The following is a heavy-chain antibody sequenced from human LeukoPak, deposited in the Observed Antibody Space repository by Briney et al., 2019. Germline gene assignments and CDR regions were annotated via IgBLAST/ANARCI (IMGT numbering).Heavy chain of an antibody. CDR3: ARGVRSSYFDY. V-gene: IGHV4-59*01. CDR2: IYYSGST. D-gene: IGHD6-6*01. Sequence: SETLSLTCAVYGGSFSGYYWSWIRQPPGKGLEWIGYIYYSGSTNYNPSLKSRVTISVDTSKNQFSLKLSSVTAADTAVYYCARGVRSSYFDYWGQGTLVTVSS. CDR1: GGSFSGYY. J-gene: IGHJ4*02.